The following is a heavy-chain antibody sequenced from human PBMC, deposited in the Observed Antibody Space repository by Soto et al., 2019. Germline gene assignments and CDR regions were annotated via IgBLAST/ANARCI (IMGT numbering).Heavy chain of an antibody. J-gene: IGHJ4*02. CDR2: IYFSGGT. CDR1: GGSISSYY. Sequence: QVQLQESGPGLVKPSETLSLTCTVSGGSISSYYWSWIRQPPGKGLEWIGYIYFSGGTNYNPSLKSRVTISVDTSKNQFSLKVSSVTAADTAVYYCARESRSWYGSIWDYWGQGTLVTVSS. D-gene: IGHD6-13*01. CDR3: ARESRSWYGSIWDY. V-gene: IGHV4-59*12.